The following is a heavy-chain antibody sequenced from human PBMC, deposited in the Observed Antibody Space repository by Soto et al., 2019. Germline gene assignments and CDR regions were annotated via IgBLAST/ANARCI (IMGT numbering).Heavy chain of an antibody. CDR2: IYSGGNT. CDR1: GFSVSNNY. V-gene: IGHV3-66*01. J-gene: IGHJ4*02. D-gene: IGHD3-10*01. Sequence: EVKLVESGGRLVQPGGSLRLSCAASGFSVSNNYMSWVRQAPGRGLEWVSVIYSGGNTYYPDSVKGRFTISRDNSRNTLLLEMNSLRAEDTAVYYCARDYWGGGANWGQGALVIVSS. CDR3: ARDYWGGGAN.